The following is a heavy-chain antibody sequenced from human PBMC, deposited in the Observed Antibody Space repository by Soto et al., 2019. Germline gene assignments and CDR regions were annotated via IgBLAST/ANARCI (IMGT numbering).Heavy chain of an antibody. CDR2: ISGGGETT. V-gene: IGHV3-23*01. J-gene: IGHJ4*02. CDR1: GFTFSSYA. D-gene: IGHD3-10*01. CDR3: AFNSGSGSYYFDY. Sequence: EVQLLESGGGLVQPGGSLRRSCAASGFTFSSYAMWWVRQAPGEGLECVSAISGGGETTYYADSVKGRFTISRDNSKNTLYLQMNSLRAEDTAVYYCAFNSGSGSYYFDYWGLGTLVTVSS.